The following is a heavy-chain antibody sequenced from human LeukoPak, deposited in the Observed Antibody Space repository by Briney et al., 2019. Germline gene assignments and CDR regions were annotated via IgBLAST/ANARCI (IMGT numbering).Heavy chain of an antibody. J-gene: IGHJ5*02. V-gene: IGHV1-2*04. D-gene: IGHD3-10*01. CDR1: GYTFTGYY. Sequence: ASVKVSCKASGYTFTGYYMHWVRQAPGQGLEWMGWINPNSGGTNYAQKFQGWVTMTRDTSISTAYMELSRLRSDDTAVYYCARDIWSDSGSGSYYNPNWFDPWGQGTLVTVSS. CDR3: ARDIWSDSGSGSYYNPNWFDP. CDR2: INPNSGGT.